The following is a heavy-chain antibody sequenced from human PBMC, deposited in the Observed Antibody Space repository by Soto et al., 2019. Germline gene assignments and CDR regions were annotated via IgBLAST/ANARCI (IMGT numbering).Heavy chain of an antibody. V-gene: IGHV4-59*01. CDR2: IYYSGST. Sequence: QVQLQESGPGLVKPSETLSLTCTVSGGSISSYYWSWIRQPPGKGLEWIGYIYYSGSTNYNPSLNSRVTISVDTSKNQFSLKLSSVTAADTAVYYCARANYDFWSDYYYYGMDVWGQGTTVTVSS. D-gene: IGHD3-3*01. J-gene: IGHJ6*02. CDR3: ARANYDFWSDYYYYGMDV. CDR1: GGSISSYY.